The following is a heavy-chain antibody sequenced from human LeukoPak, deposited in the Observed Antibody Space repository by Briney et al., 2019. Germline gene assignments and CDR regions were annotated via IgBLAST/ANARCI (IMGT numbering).Heavy chain of an antibody. CDR3: AKEGDYYGSGSYRDGFDI. D-gene: IGHD3-10*01. V-gene: IGHV3-48*03. CDR1: GFTFSSYE. J-gene: IGHJ3*02. Sequence: PEGSLRLSCAASGFTFSSYEMNWVRQAPGKGLEWVSYISSSGSTIYYADSVKGRFTISRDSFKNTLYLQMNSLRPEDTAVYYCAKEGDYYGSGSYRDGFDIWGQGTRATVSS. CDR2: ISSSGSTI.